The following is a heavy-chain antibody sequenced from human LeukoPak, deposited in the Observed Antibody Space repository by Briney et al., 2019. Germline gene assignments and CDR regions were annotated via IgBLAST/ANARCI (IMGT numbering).Heavy chain of an antibody. CDR1: GYTFSIYG. CDR2: ISAYNGNT. J-gene: IGHJ4*02. CDR3: ARGGYSYGYMGYFDY. D-gene: IGHD5-18*01. V-gene: IGHV1-18*01. Sequence: GASVKVSCKASGYTFSIYGVSRVRQAPGQGLEWVAWISAYNGNTNYAQKFQGRVTMTTDTSTSTAYMELRSLRSDDTAVYYCARGGYSYGYMGYFDYWGQGTLVAVSP.